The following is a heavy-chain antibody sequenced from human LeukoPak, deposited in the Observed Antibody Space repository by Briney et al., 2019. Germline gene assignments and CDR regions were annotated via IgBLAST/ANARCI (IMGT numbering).Heavy chain of an antibody. V-gene: IGHV4-59*01. Sequence: PSETLSLTCTVSGGSISSYYWSWIRQPPGKGLEWIGYIYYSGSTNYNPSLKSRVTISVDTSKNQFSLKLSSVTAADTAVYYCASTYGSGSYFNWFDPWGQGTLVTVSS. CDR1: GGSISSYY. CDR3: ASTYGSGSYFNWFDP. D-gene: IGHD3-10*01. CDR2: IYYSGST. J-gene: IGHJ5*02.